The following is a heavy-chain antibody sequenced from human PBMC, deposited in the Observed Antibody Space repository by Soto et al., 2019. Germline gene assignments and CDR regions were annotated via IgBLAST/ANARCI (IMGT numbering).Heavy chain of an antibody. J-gene: IGHJ4*02. V-gene: IGHV4-34*01. CDR2: INHSGGT. Sequence: SETLSLTCAVYGGSFSGYYWSWIRQPPGKGLEWIGEINHSGGTNYNPSLKSRVTISVDTSKNQFSLKLSSVTAADTAVYYCARGRYYDYVWGSYHVVFDYWGQGTLVTVSS. CDR1: GGSFSGYY. D-gene: IGHD3-16*01. CDR3: ARGRYYDYVWGSYHVVFDY.